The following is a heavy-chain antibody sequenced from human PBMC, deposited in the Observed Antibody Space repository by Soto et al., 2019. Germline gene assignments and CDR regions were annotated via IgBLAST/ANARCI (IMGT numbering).Heavy chain of an antibody. CDR3: AGAKGIAVAPIDY. Sequence: SVKVSCKASGGTFSSYAISWVRQAPGQGLEWMGGIIPIFGTANYAQKFQGRVTITADKSTSTAYMELSSLRSEDTAVYYCAGAKGIAVAPIDYWGQGTLVTVSS. V-gene: IGHV1-69*06. CDR2: IIPIFGTA. J-gene: IGHJ4*02. CDR1: GGTFSSYA. D-gene: IGHD6-19*01.